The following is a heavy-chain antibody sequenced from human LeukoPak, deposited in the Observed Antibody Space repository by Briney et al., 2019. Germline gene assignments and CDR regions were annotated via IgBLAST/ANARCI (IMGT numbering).Heavy chain of an antibody. CDR3: ATSSSGWYHN. J-gene: IGHJ3*01. V-gene: IGHV3-30*03. D-gene: IGHD6-19*01. CDR2: VSSHGTNK. CDR1: GFNFGAYG. Sequence: GGSLRLSCAASGFNFGAYGMHWVRQAPGKGLEWVAVVSSHGTNKFYADSVKGRFTISRDNSKNTLYLEMNSLRIEDTAVYYCATSSSGWYHNWGRGTLVTVSS.